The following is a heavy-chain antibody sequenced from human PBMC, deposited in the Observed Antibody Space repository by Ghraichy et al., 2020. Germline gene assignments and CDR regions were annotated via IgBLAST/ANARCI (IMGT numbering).Heavy chain of an antibody. CDR3: TRAPDYGSGSLVAFDI. V-gene: IGHV3-49*03. CDR1: GFTFGDYA. J-gene: IGHJ3*02. Sequence: GESLNISCTASGFTFGDYAMSWFRQAPGKGLEWVGFIRSKAYGGTTEYAASVKGRFTISRDDSKSIAYLQMNSLKTEDTAVYYCTRAPDYGSGSLVAFDIWGQGTMVTVSS. CDR2: IRSKAYGGTT. D-gene: IGHD3-10*01.